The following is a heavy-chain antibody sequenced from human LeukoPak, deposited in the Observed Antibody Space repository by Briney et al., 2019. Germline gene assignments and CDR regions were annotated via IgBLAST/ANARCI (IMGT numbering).Heavy chain of an antibody. V-gene: IGHV1-46*04. J-gene: IGHJ4*02. CDR2: INPSGGYT. CDR3: AREGGSSSWYDY. Sequence: ASVKVSCKASGYTFTSYYMHWVRQAPGQGLEWMGTINPSGGYTSYAQKLQGRVTMTRDTSTSTVYMEMSSLRSEDTALYYCAREGGSSSWYDYWGQGALVTVSS. D-gene: IGHD6-13*01. CDR1: GYTFTSYY.